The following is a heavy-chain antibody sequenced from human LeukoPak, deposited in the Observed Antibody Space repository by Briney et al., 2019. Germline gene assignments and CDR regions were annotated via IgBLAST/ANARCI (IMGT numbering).Heavy chain of an antibody. J-gene: IGHJ5*02. CDR3: ARGYSGGSFFDP. V-gene: IGHV4-34*01. CDR1: GGSFSGYY. D-gene: IGHD2-15*01. CDR2: ISHSGST. Sequence: KPSETLSLTCAVYGGSFSGYYWSWIRQPPGKGLEWIGEISHSGSTNYNPSLKSRVTISVDTSKNQFSLKLSSVTAADTAVYYCARGYSGGSFFDPWGQGTLVTVPS.